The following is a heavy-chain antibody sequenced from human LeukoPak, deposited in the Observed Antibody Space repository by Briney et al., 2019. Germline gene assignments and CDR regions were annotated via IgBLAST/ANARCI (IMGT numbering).Heavy chain of an antibody. Sequence: SEALSLTCAVYGGSFSGYYWSWVRQPPGKGPEWIGEIDQSGSTNYNPSLKSRVTITIDTSKNQFSLKLNSVTAADTAIYYCAINDGSGSYYKSDYWGQGTLVTVSS. J-gene: IGHJ4*02. D-gene: IGHD3-10*01. V-gene: IGHV4-34*01. CDR2: IDQSGST. CDR1: GGSFSGYY. CDR3: AINDGSGSYYKSDY.